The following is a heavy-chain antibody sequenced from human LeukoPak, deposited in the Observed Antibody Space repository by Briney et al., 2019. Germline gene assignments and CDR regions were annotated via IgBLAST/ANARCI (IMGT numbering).Heavy chain of an antibody. V-gene: IGHV1-24*01. J-gene: IGHJ4*02. D-gene: IGHD3-3*01. CDR1: GYTLTELS. Sequence: ASVKVSCKVSGYTLTELSMHWVRQAPGKGLEWMGGFDPEDGETIYAQKFQGRVTMTEDTSTDTAYMELSSLRSEDTAVYYCATRHYDFWSGYNKLFDYWGQGTLVTVSS. CDR2: FDPEDGET. CDR3: ATRHYDFWSGYNKLFDY.